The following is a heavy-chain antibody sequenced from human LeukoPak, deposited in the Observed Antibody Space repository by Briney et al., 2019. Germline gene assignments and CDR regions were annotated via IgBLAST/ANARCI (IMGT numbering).Heavy chain of an antibody. Sequence: GRSLRLSCAASGFTFSSYGMHWVRQAPGKGLEWVAVISYDGSNKYYADSVKGRFTISRDNSKNTLYLQMNSLRAEDMAVYYCAKDGESCGGDCYSEFGLFDYWGQGTLVTVSS. V-gene: IGHV3-30*18. CDR2: ISYDGSNK. J-gene: IGHJ4*02. CDR3: AKDGESCGGDCYSEFGLFDY. CDR1: GFTFSSYG. D-gene: IGHD2-21*02.